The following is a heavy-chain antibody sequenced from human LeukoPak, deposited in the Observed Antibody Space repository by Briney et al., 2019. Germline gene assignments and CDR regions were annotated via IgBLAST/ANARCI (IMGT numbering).Heavy chain of an antibody. Sequence: GGSLRLSCATSGFTFNNYGLHWVRQAPGKGLEWGAFIPFDGTKKYHADSVKGRFTISRDNSKTTLFLQMDSLRPDDTAVYYCAKEDRGPLEKTTTKGLDYWGQGTLVAVSS. J-gene: IGHJ4*02. CDR1: GFTFNNYG. D-gene: IGHD5-24*01. CDR2: IPFDGTKK. CDR3: AKEDRGPLEKTTTKGLDY. V-gene: IGHV3-30*02.